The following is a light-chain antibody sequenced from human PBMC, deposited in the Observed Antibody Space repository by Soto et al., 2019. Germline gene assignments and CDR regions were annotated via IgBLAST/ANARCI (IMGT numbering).Light chain of an antibody. CDR1: QGIRDD. CDR3: LRDYDYPYT. Sequence: AIQMTQSPSSLSASVGDRVTITCRASQGIRDDLAWYQQRPGKAPKLLIYAASNLQSGVPSRFSGSGSGTDFTLIISSLQPEDFATYYCLRDYDYPYTFGQGTKLEIK. V-gene: IGKV1-6*01. J-gene: IGKJ2*01. CDR2: AAS.